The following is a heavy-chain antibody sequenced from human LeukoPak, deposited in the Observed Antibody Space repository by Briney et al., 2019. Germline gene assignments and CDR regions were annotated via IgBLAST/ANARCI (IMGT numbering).Heavy chain of an antibody. D-gene: IGHD2-2*01. CDR1: GFTFSSYG. CDR3: AKDSTRVVVVPAASPLDV. CDR2: IRYDGSNK. J-gene: IGHJ6*04. Sequence: GGSLRLSCAASGFTFSSYGMHWVRQAPGKGLEWVAFIRYDGSNKYYADSVKGRFTISRDNSKNTLYLQMNSLRAEDTAVYYCAKDSTRVVVVPAASPLDVWGKGTTVTISS. V-gene: IGHV3-30*02.